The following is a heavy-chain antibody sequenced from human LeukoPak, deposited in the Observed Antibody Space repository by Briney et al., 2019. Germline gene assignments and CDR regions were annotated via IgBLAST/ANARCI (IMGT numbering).Heavy chain of an antibody. CDR3: AKVSWGASDSSGYSSGDY. CDR2: ISGSGGST. J-gene: IGHJ4*02. CDR1: GFTLSSYA. Sequence: GGSLRLSCAASGFTLSSYAMSWVRQAPGKGLEWVSAISGSGGSTYYADSVKGRSTISRDNSKNTLYLQMNSLRAEDTAVYYCAKVSWGASDSSGYSSGDYWGQGTLVTVSS. V-gene: IGHV3-23*01. D-gene: IGHD3-22*01.